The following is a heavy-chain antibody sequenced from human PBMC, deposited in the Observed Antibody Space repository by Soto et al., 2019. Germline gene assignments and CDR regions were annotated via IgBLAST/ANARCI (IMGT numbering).Heavy chain of an antibody. CDR1: GGSISSGGYY. D-gene: IGHD1-26*01. CDR2: IYYSGST. CDR3: ARVYRGSYSDS. V-gene: IGHV4-31*03. J-gene: IGHJ4*02. Sequence: SETLSLTCTVSGGSISSGGYYWSWIRQHPGKGLEWIGYIYYSGSTYYNPSLKSRVTISVDTSKNQFSLKLSSVTAADTAVYFCARVYRGSYSDSWGQGTLVTVSS.